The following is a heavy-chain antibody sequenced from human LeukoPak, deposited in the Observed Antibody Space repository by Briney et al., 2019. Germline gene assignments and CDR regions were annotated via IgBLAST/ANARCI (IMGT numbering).Heavy chain of an antibody. D-gene: IGHD1-26*01. CDR2: IYYSGST. Sequence: PSETLSLTCTVSGDAIDSYYWSWIRLPPGKGLEWIGSIYYSGSTYYNPSLKSRVTISVDTSKNQFSLKLSSVTAADTAVYYCARLSGVGALDYWGQGTLVTVSS. V-gene: IGHV4-59*05. J-gene: IGHJ4*02. CDR1: GDAIDSYY. CDR3: ARLSGVGALDY.